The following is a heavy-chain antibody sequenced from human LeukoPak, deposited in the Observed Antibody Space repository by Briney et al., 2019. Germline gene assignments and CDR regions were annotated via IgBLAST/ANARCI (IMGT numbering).Heavy chain of an antibody. CDR1: GFTFSSYW. CDR3: ARDYDF. J-gene: IGHJ4*02. Sequence: PGGSLRLSCAASGFTFSSYWTNWVRQAPGKGLEWVANIKQDGSEKYYVDSVKGRFAISRDNAKNSLYLQMNSLRAEDTAVYYCARDYDFWGQGTLVTVSS. V-gene: IGHV3-7*01. D-gene: IGHD3-3*01. CDR2: IKQDGSEK.